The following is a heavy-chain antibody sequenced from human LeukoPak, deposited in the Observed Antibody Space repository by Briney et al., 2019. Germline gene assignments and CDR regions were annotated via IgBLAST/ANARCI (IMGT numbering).Heavy chain of an antibody. CDR2: IRYDGSNK. CDR1: GFTLSSYG. D-gene: IGHD3-3*01. Sequence: GGSLRLSCAASGFTLSSYGMHWVRQAPGKGLEWVAFIRYDGSNKYYADSVKGRFTISRDNSKNTLYLQMNSLRAEDTAVYYCAKDSVSARRITIFGVVIPNWFDPWGQGTLVTVSS. CDR3: AKDSVSARRITIFGVVIPNWFDP. J-gene: IGHJ5*02. V-gene: IGHV3-30*02.